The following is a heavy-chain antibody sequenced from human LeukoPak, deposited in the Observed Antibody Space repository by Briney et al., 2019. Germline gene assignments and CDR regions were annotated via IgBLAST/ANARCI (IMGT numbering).Heavy chain of an antibody. CDR1: GGSISSSTYY. D-gene: IGHD7-27*01. J-gene: IGHJ4*02. Sequence: PSETLSLTCTVSGGSISSSTYYWGWIRQPPGKGLEWIGSIYYSRSTYYNPSLKSRVTISVDASKNQFSLKLSSVSAADTAVYYCARRGWGQYYFDYWGQGTLVTVSS. CDR2: IYYSRST. V-gene: IGHV4-39*01. CDR3: ARRGWGQYYFDY.